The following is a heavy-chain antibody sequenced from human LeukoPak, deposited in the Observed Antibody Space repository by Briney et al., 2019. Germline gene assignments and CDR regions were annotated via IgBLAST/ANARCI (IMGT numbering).Heavy chain of an antibody. CDR1: GFTFSSYA. CDR3: AKAHYYGSGSYSHYYGMDV. CDR2: ISGSGGST. D-gene: IGHD3-10*01. J-gene: IGHJ6*02. Sequence: GGSLRLSCAAPGFTFSSYAMSWVRQAPGKGLEWVSAISGSGGSTYYADSVKGRFTISRDNSKNTLYLQMNSLRAEDTAVYYCAKAHYYGSGSYSHYYGMDVWGQGTTVTVSS. V-gene: IGHV3-23*01.